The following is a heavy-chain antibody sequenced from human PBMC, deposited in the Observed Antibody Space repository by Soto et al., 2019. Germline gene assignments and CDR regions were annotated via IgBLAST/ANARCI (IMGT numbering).Heavy chain of an antibody. Sequence: QITLTESGPPLVKPTQTLTLTCTFSGFSFSTSAVGVGWIRQPPGKALEWLALIYWDDDKRYSPFLKSRLTITKDTSTNQVVLTMTNMDPVDTGTYYCAHLYWVASGTRYYFDYWGQGTLVTVSS. V-gene: IGHV2-5*02. CDR1: GFSFSTSAVG. D-gene: IGHD6-13*01. CDR3: AHLYWVASGTRYYFDY. CDR2: IYWDDDK. J-gene: IGHJ4*02.